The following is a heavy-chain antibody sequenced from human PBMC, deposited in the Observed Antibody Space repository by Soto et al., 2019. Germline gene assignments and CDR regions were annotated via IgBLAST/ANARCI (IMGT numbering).Heavy chain of an antibody. V-gene: IGHV3-21*01. Sequence: GGSLRLSCAASGFTFSSFSINWVRQPPGKGVEWVSSISSSSSYIYYADSVKGRFTISGDNAKNSLYLQMNSLRAEDTAVYYCARDHNYGGNVVDYWGQGTLVTVSP. CDR3: ARDHNYGGNVVDY. CDR2: ISSSSSYI. D-gene: IGHD4-17*01. J-gene: IGHJ4*02. CDR1: GFTFSSFS.